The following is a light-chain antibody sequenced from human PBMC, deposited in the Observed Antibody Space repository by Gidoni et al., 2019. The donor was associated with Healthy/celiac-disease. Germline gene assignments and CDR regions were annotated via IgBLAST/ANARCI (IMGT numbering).Light chain of an antibody. Sequence: QSALTQPASVPGSPGQSITISCTGTSSDVGGYNYVSWYQQHQGKAPKLMIYDVSNRPSGVSNRFSGSKSGNTASLTISGLQAEDEADYYCSSYTSSSTYVFGTGTKVTVL. J-gene: IGLJ1*01. CDR3: SSYTSSSTYV. CDR1: SSDVGGYNY. V-gene: IGLV2-14*03. CDR2: DVS.